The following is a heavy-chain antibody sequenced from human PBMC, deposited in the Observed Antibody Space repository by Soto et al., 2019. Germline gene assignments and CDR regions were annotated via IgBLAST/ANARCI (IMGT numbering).Heavy chain of an antibody. J-gene: IGHJ5*02. Sequence: QVQLQESGPGLVKPSQTLSLTWTVSGGSISSGGYYWSWIRQHPGKGQEWIGYIYYSGSTYYNPSLKSRVTISVDTSKNQLSLKLSSVTAADTAVYYCARVGGINWFDPWGQGTLVTVSS. CDR3: ARVGGINWFDP. D-gene: IGHD3-16*01. CDR2: IYYSGST. V-gene: IGHV4-31*02. CDR1: GGSISSGGYY.